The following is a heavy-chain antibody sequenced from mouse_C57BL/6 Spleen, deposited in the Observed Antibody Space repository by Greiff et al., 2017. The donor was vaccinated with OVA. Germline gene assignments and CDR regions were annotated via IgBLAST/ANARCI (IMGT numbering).Heavy chain of an antibody. CDR1: GYTFTSYW. V-gene: IGHV1-52*01. J-gene: IGHJ3*01. D-gene: IGHD1-1*01. CDR2: IDPSDSET. Sequence: QVQLQQPGAELVRPGSSVKLSCKASGYTFTSYWMHWVKQRPIQGLEWIGNIDPSDSETHYNQKFKDKATLTVDKSSSTAYMQLSSLTSEDSAVYYCARGVYGSSLAYWGQGTLVTVSA. CDR3: ARGVYGSSLAY.